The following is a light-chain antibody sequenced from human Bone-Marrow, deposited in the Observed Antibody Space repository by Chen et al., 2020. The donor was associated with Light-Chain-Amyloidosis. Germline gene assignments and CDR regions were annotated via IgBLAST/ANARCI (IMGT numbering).Light chain of an antibody. CDR2: DAS. V-gene: IGKV1-5*01. CDR3: QQYNSYPMYT. CDR1: QRISTW. Sequence: DIQITQSPSTLSASVGDRVTITCRASQRISTWLAWYQQKPGKAPKLLIYDASSLESGVPSRFSGRGSGTEFTLTISSLQPDDFATYYCQQYNSYPMYTFGQGTKLEIK. J-gene: IGKJ2*01.